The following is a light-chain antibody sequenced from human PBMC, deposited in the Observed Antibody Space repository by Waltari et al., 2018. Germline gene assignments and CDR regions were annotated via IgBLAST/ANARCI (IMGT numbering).Light chain of an antibody. CDR1: SSNLGNSN. CDR2: ENS. V-gene: IGLV1-51*02. Sequence: QSVLTQPPSVSAAPGQRITISCSGGSSNLGNSNVYWYRQFPGTAPKLLIYENSERPSGIPGRFSGSKSGTSATLDITGLQAGDEADYYCGTWDSSLSGAVFGGGTHLTVL. CDR3: GTWDSSLSGAV. J-gene: IGLJ7*01.